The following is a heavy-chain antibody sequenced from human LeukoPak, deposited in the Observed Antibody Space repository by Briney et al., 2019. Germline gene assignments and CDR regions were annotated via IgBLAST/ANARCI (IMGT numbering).Heavy chain of an antibody. V-gene: IGHV3-48*03. D-gene: IGHD1-14*01. J-gene: IGHJ4*02. CDR3: ARDLFNFGNL. CDR1: GFTFSSYE. CDR2: ISSSGSTI. Sequence: PGGSLGLSCAASGFTFSSYEMNWVRQAPGKGLEWVSYISSSGSTIYYADSVKGRFTISRDNAKNSLYLQMNSLRAEDTAVYYCARDLFNFGNLWGQGTLVTVSS.